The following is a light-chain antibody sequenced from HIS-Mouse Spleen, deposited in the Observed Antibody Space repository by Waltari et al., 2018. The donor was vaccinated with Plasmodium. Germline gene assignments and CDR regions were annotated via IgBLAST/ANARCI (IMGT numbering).Light chain of an antibody. CDR2: AAS. Sequence: DIQMPQSPSSLSASVGDRVTLTCRVSQSITNYVNCYQQKPGKAPKFLIYAASTVQSGVPSRFRRRGSGTDFTLTISSLQPEDVATYDCQQRYSTWTFGQATKVEIK. CDR1: QSITNY. CDR3: QQRYSTWT. V-gene: IGKV1-39*01. J-gene: IGKJ1*01.